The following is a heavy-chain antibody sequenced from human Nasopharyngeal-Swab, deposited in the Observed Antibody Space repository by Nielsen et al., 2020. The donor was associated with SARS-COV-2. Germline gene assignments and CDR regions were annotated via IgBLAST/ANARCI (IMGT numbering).Heavy chain of an antibody. CDR3: ARDWSTIFGVIIRGGMDV. D-gene: IGHD3-3*01. Sequence: GESLKISCVASGFTFRDYWMSWVRQAPGKGLEWVANIKQDGSETYYVDSVKGRFTISRDSAKNSLYLQMNSLRPDDTAVYYCARDWSTIFGVIIRGGMDVWGQGTTVTVSS. CDR1: GFTFRDYW. J-gene: IGHJ6*02. CDR2: IKQDGSET. V-gene: IGHV3-7*01.